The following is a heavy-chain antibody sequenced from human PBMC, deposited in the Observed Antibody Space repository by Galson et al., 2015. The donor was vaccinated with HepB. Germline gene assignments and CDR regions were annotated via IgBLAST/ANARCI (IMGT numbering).Heavy chain of an antibody. Sequence: SVKVSCKASGGTFSSYAISWVRQAPGQGLEWMGGIIPIFGTANYAQKFQGRVTITADESTSTAYMELSSLRSEDTAVYYCARTYYDILTGYYAYYFDYWGQGTLVTVSS. CDR2: IIPIFGTA. J-gene: IGHJ4*02. V-gene: IGHV1-69*13. D-gene: IGHD3-9*01. CDR3: ARTYYDILTGYYAYYFDY. CDR1: GGTFSSYA.